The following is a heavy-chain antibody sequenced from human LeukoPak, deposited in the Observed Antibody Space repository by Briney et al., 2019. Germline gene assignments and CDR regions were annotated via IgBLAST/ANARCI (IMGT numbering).Heavy chain of an antibody. V-gene: IGHV1-2*02. Sequence: ASVKVSCKPSGYTFINHYIHWVRQAPGQGLEWMGWINPNSGGTNYAQKFQGRVTMTRDTSISTAYMELSRLRSDDTAVYYCARDRRVYYDSSGYSWWSFDYWGQGTLVTVSS. CDR3: ARDRRVYYDSSGYSWWSFDY. J-gene: IGHJ4*02. CDR1: GYTFINHY. D-gene: IGHD3-22*01. CDR2: INPNSGGT.